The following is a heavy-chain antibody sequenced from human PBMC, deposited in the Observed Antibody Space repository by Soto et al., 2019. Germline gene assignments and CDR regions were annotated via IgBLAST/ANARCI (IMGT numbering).Heavy chain of an antibody. V-gene: IGHV3-74*01. CDR1: GFTFSTYW. Sequence: GGSLRLSCAASGFTFSTYWMHWVRQAPGTGLVWVSRINSDGSITNYADSVKGRFSISRDNAKNTLYLQMNSLRAEDTAVYYCARSTWKNYFDYWGQGTLVTVSS. CDR2: INSDGSIT. D-gene: IGHD1-1*01. J-gene: IGHJ4*02. CDR3: ARSTWKNYFDY.